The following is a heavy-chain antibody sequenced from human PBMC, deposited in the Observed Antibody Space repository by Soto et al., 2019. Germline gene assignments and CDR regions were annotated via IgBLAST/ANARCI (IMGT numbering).Heavy chain of an antibody. D-gene: IGHD3-3*01. V-gene: IGHV1-24*01. J-gene: IGHJ5*02. CDR3: ATGQTMMTPTLSWSGYHDWFDP. CDR2: FDPEDGET. Sequence: ASVKVSCKVSGYTLTELSMHWVRQAPGKGLEWMGGFDPEDGETIYAQKFQGRVTMTEETSTDTAYMELSSLRSEDTAVYYCATGQTMMTPTLSWSGYHDWFDPWGQGTLVTVSS. CDR1: GYTLTELS.